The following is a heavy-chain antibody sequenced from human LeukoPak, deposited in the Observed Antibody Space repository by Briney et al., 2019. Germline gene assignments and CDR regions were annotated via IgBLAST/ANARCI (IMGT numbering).Heavy chain of an antibody. CDR2: INHSGST. J-gene: IGHJ6*04. D-gene: IGHD5-12*01. CDR1: GGSFIGYY. CDR3: ARGEDAVATIFYYYYYGMDV. Sequence: PSETLSLTCAVSGGSFIGYYWSWIRQPPGKGLEWIGEINHSGSTNYNPSLKSRVTLSVDTSKNQFSLKLSSVTAADTAVYYCARGEDAVATIFYYYYYGMDVWGKGTTVTVSS. V-gene: IGHV4-34*01.